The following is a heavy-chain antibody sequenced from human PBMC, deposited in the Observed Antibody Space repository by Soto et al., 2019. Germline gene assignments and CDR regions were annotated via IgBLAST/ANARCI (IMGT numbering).Heavy chain of an antibody. V-gene: IGHV4-34*01. D-gene: IGHD3-10*01. J-gene: IGHJ6*03. CDR1: GGSFSGYQ. CDR3: ARGLILWFGELSRRGGYYYCMDV. CDR2: INDTGNI. Sequence: QVQLQQWGAGLLKPSETLSLTCAVYGGSFSGYQWTWIRQTPGKGLEWIGEINDTGNINYNPSLTSRVTIFIDTPKKQISLKLTSVTAADTAVYYCARGLILWFGELSRRGGYYYCMDVWGKGTTVTVSS.